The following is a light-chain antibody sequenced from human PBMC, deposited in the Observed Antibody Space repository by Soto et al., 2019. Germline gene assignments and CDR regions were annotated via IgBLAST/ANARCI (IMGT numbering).Light chain of an antibody. CDR2: VAS. CDR3: QKYNSAPWT. Sequence: DIQMTQSPSSLSASVGDRVTITCRASQGISNYLAWYQQQPGKVPKLLIYVASTLQSGVPSRFSGSGSGTDFTLTFSSLQHEDVATYYCQKYNSAPWTFGQGTKVEIK. J-gene: IGKJ1*01. CDR1: QGISNY. V-gene: IGKV1-27*01.